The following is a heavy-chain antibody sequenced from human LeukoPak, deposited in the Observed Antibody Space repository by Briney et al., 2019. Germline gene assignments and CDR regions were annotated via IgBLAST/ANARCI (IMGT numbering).Heavy chain of an antibody. D-gene: IGHD1-26*01. Sequence: GESLKFSCKGSGYSFTSYWIGWVRQMPGKGLEWMGIIYPGDSDTRYSPSFQGQVTISVDKSISTAYLQWSSLKASDTAMYYCARPAYSGSYEYYFDYWGQGTLVTVSS. J-gene: IGHJ4*02. CDR3: ARPAYSGSYEYYFDY. CDR2: IYPGDSDT. CDR1: GYSFTSYW. V-gene: IGHV5-51*01.